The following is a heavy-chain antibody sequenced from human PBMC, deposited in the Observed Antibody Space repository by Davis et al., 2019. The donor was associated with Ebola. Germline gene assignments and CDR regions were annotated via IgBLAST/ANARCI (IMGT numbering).Heavy chain of an antibody. J-gene: IGHJ1*01. V-gene: IGHV5-51*01. CDR2: ICPGDSSM. CDR3: ASHSSGGNPWDFQH. CDR1: GYSYSTYC. D-gene: IGHD3-10*01. Sequence: GESLKISCKGSGYSYSTYCIGWVRQMPGKGLEWMGIICPGDSSMKYSPSFQGQVTISADKSISTAYLQWSSLKASDSAMYYCASHSSGGNPWDFQHWGRGTLVTVSS.